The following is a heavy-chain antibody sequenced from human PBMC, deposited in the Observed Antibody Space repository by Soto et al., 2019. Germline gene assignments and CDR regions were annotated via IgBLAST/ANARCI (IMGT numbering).Heavy chain of an antibody. Sequence: GGSLRVSCVGSGFTFSGNSMSWVRQAPGKGLEWVSYISSSSSTIYYADSVKGRFTISRDNAKNSLYLQMNSLRAEDTAVYYCARYYDILTGYYLYYYYYMDVWGKGTTVTVSS. D-gene: IGHD3-9*01. CDR3: ARYYDILTGYYLYYYYYMDV. CDR2: ISSSSSTI. CDR1: GFTFSGNS. V-gene: IGHV3-48*01. J-gene: IGHJ6*03.